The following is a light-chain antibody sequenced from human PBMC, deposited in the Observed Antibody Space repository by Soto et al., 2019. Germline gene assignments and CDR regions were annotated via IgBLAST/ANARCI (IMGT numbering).Light chain of an antibody. CDR2: STD. CDR1: SGSVSTSYY. CDR3: VLYMGSGISV. J-gene: IGLJ2*01. V-gene: IGLV8-61*01. Sequence: QTVVTQEPSFSVSPGGTVTLTCGLSSGSVSTSYYPSWYQQTPGQAPRTLIYSTDTRSSGVPDRFSGSILGNKAALTITGAHAGDDSVYYCVLYMGSGISVFGGGTKLTVL.